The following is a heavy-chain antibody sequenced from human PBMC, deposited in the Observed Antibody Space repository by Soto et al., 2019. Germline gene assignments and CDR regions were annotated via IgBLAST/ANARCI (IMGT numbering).Heavy chain of an antibody. CDR1: GYTFTSYY. D-gene: IGHD7-27*01. CDR3: ARDQELGIFREDYYDGMDV. J-gene: IGHJ6*02. V-gene: IGHV1-46*01. Sequence: QVQLVQSGAEVKKPGASVKVSCKASGYTFTSYYMHWVRQAPGQGLEWMGIIKPSGGSTSYAQKFQGRVTMTRDSSTSTVYMELSSLRYDDTAVYYCARDQELGIFREDYYDGMDVWGQGTTVTVSS. CDR2: IKPSGGST.